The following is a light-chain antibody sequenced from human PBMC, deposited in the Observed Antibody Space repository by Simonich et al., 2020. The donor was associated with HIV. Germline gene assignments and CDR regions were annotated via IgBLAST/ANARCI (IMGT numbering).Light chain of an antibody. V-gene: IGLV2-14*03. CDR1: SSDVGGYNY. J-gene: IGLJ3*02. Sequence: QSALTQPAPVSGSPGQAIPIPSTGTSSDVGGYNYVPWYQQHPGKAPKPMIYDFSKRPSGVSNRFSGSKSGNTASLTISGLQAEDEADYYCSSYTSSSSWVFGGGTKLTVL. CDR3: SSYTSSSSWV. CDR2: DFS.